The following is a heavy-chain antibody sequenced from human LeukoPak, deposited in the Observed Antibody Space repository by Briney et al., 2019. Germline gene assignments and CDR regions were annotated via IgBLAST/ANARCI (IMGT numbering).Heavy chain of an antibody. CDR2: ISGSSSYI. CDR1: GFTFISYS. CDR3: ARDVWTGVAVSDY. J-gene: IGHJ4*02. Sequence: GGSLRLSCAASGFTFISYSMNWVRQAPGKGLEWVSSISGSSSYIYYADSVKGRFTISRDNANNSLYLQMNSLRAEDTAVYYCARDVWTGVAVSDYWGQGTLVTVSS. D-gene: IGHD6-19*01. V-gene: IGHV3-21*01.